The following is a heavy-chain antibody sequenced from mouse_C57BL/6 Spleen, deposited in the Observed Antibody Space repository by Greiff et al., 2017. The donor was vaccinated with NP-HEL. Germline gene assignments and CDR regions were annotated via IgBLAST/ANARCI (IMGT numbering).Heavy chain of an antibody. CDR2: IRSKSSNYAT. CDR1: GFTFNTYA. Sequence: EVQGVESGGGLVQPKGSLKLSCAASGFTFNTYAMHWVRQAPGKGLEWVARIRSKSSNYATYYADSVKDRFTISRDDSQSMLYLQMNNLKTEDTAMYYCVRDDDYLSWFAYWGQGTLVTVSA. CDR3: VRDDDYLSWFAY. V-gene: IGHV10-3*01. J-gene: IGHJ3*01. D-gene: IGHD2-4*01.